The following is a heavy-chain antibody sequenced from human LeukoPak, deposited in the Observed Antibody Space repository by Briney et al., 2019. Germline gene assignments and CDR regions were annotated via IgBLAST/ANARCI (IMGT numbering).Heavy chain of an antibody. CDR1: GYTFTSYD. V-gene: IGHV1-18*01. CDR2: ISTYNGNT. Sequence: GASVKVSCKASGYTFTSYDINWVRQAPGQGLEWMGWISTYNGNTNYIQKLQGRVTVTTDTSTSTIYMELRSLRSDDTAVYYCARGDDAFDFWGQGTMVTVSS. J-gene: IGHJ3*01. CDR3: ARGDDAFDF.